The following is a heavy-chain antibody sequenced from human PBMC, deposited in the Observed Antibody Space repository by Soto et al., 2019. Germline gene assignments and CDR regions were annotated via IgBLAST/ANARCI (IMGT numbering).Heavy chain of an antibody. D-gene: IGHD6-6*01. Sequence: WESLTISCTCSGHSFTRYWISWVRQMPGKGLEWMGRIDPSDSYTNYSPSFQGHVTISADKSISTAYLQWSSLKASDTAMYYCARTTESSSSHYYYYGMDGWGQGTTVTVSS. CDR3: ARTTESSSSHYYYYGMDG. V-gene: IGHV5-10-1*01. CDR2: IDPSDSYT. J-gene: IGHJ6*02. CDR1: GHSFTRYW.